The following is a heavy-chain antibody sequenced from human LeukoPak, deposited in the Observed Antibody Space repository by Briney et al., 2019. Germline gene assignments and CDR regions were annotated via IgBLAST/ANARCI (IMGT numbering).Heavy chain of an antibody. V-gene: IGHV4-34*01. Sequence: SETLSLTCAVYGGSFSGYYWSWIRQPPGKGLEWIGEINHSGSTNYNPSLKSRVTISVDTSKNQFSLKLSSVTAADTAVYYCARESGPPDFDIWGQGTMVTVSS. CDR3: ARESGPPDFDI. D-gene: IGHD3-3*01. CDR1: GGSFSGYY. CDR2: INHSGST. J-gene: IGHJ3*02.